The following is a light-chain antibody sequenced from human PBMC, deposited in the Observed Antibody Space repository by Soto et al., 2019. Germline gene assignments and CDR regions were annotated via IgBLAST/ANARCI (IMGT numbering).Light chain of an antibody. CDR3: SSYTSSSTLVV. CDR1: SGIDVGTYN. J-gene: IGLJ1*01. Sequence: QLVLTQPTSLSASPGASASFTCTLRSGIDVGTYNIYWYQQKPGSLPRYLLRYKSDSHKQQGSGVPSRFSGSKDASTNAGLLLISGLQAEDEADYYCSSYTSSSTLVVFGTGTKLTVL. V-gene: IGLV5-39*01. CDR2: YKSDSHK.